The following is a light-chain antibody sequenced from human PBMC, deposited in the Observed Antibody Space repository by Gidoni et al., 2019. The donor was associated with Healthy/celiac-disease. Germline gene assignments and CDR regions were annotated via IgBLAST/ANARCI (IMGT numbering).Light chain of an antibody. Sequence: QSALTQPASVSGSPGQSITISCTGTSSDVGGYNYVSWYQHHPGKAPKLMIYEVSNRPSGVSNRFSGSKSGNTASLTISGLQAEDEADYYCSSYTSSSTPEVVFGGGTKLTVL. CDR3: SSYTSSSTPEVV. CDR2: EVS. CDR1: SSDVGGYNY. V-gene: IGLV2-14*01. J-gene: IGLJ2*01.